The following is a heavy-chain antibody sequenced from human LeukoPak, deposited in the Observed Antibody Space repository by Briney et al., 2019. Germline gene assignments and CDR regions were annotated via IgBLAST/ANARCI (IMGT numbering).Heavy chain of an antibody. CDR1: TFTKAW. D-gene: IGHD3-16*01. V-gene: IGHV3-15*07. J-gene: IGHJ4*02. Sequence: TGGSLRLPCVLSTFTKAWMNWVRQAPGKGLEWVGRVKNRGDGMATDYAAPVKGRFIISRDDSKKTVYLQMDSLKTEDTAVYFCTTEYFGGFEYWGQGTLVTVSS. CDR2: VKNRGDGMAT. CDR3: TTEYFGGFEY.